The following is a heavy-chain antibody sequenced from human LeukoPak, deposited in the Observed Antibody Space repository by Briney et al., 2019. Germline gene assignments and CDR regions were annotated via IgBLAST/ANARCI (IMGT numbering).Heavy chain of an antibody. CDR2: ISPDGFYT. V-gene: IGHV3-11*05. CDR3: ASDPVSGPFDY. Sequence: GGSLRLSCAGAGFVFSDFYSNWIRHSPGKGVEWVTDISPDGFYTTYGDSVKGRFVISRDNAKNSVALQLNSLRVEDTAVYFCASDPVSGPFDYWGQGARVTVS. J-gene: IGHJ4*02. D-gene: IGHD6-19*01. CDR1: GFVFSDFY.